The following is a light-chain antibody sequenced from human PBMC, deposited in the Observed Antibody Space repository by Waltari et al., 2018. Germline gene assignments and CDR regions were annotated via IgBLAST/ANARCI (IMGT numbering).Light chain of an antibody. Sequence: ETVLTQFPGTLSLSPGERVILSCRASQSIRSQLAWYQQKPGQAPRLLIYGTSNRATGIPDRFSGSGSGTDFSLTISRLDPEDCAVYYCQHYLNLPVAFGPGTKVEIK. CDR2: GTS. J-gene: IGKJ3*01. V-gene: IGKV3-20*01. CDR1: QSIRSQ. CDR3: QHYLNLPVA.